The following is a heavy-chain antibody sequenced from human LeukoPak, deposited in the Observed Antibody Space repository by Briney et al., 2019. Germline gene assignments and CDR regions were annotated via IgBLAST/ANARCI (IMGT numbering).Heavy chain of an antibody. CDR2: TSAYNGNT. V-gene: IGHV1-18*01. J-gene: IGHJ4*02. Sequence: GASVKVSCKASGYTFTSYGISWVRQAPGQGLEWMGWTSAYNGNTNYAQKLQGRVTMTTDTSTSTAYMELRSLRSDDTAVYYCARAIAVAGRLEFDYWGQGTLVTVSS. D-gene: IGHD6-19*01. CDR3: ARAIAVAGRLEFDY. CDR1: GYTFTSYG.